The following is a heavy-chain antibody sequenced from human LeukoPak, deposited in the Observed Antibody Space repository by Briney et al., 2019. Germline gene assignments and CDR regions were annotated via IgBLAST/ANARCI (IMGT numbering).Heavy chain of an antibody. Sequence: PGGSLRLSCAASGFIFSSYWMSWVRQAPGKGLEWVANIKQDGSEKYYVDSVKGRFTISRDNAKNSLYLQMNSLRAEDTAVCYCARDRLIVVVTHFDYWGQGTLVTVSS. CDR2: IKQDGSEK. J-gene: IGHJ4*02. CDR3: ARDRLIVVVTHFDY. D-gene: IGHD3-22*01. V-gene: IGHV3-7*01. CDR1: GFIFSSYW.